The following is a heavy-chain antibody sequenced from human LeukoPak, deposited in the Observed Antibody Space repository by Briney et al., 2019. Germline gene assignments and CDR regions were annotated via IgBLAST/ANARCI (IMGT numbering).Heavy chain of an antibody. Sequence: ASVKVSCKASGYTFTSYGISWVRQAPGQGLEWMGWISAYNGNTNYAQKLQGRVTITTDTSTSTAYMELRSLRSDDTAVYYCARETQYDFWSGLFPMDVWGKGTTVTVSS. CDR1: GYTFTSYG. V-gene: IGHV1-18*01. CDR2: ISAYNGNT. D-gene: IGHD3-3*01. J-gene: IGHJ6*03. CDR3: ARETQYDFWSGLFPMDV.